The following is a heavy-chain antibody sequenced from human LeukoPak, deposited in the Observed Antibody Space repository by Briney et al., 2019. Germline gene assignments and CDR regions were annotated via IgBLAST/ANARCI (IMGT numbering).Heavy chain of an antibody. V-gene: IGHV4-59*01. CDR2: IYYSGST. D-gene: IGHD3-10*01. CDR1: GGSISSYY. Sequence: SETLSLTCTVSGGSISSYYWSWIRQPPGKGLEWIGYIYYSGSTNYNPSLKSRVTISVDTSKNQFSLKLSSVTAADTAVYYCVRVPYSSGSSAFDIWGQGTMVTVSS. J-gene: IGHJ3*02. CDR3: VRVPYSSGSSAFDI.